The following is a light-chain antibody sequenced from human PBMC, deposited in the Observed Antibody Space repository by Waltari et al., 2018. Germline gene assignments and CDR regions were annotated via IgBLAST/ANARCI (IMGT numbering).Light chain of an antibody. CDR2: EGT. V-gene: IGLV2-23*01. Sequence: QSALTQPASVSGSPGQSITISCTGTRSDLGGYNFVYWYQQHPGKAPNVLIYEGTKRPSGISNRFSGSKSGNTASLTISGLQAEDEADYYCCSYAGRITFVVFGGGTKLTVL. CDR3: CSYAGRITFVV. J-gene: IGLJ2*01. CDR1: RSDLGGYNF.